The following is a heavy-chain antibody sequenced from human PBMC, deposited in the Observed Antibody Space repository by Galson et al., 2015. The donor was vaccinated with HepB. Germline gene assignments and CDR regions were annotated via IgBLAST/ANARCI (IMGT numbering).Heavy chain of an antibody. J-gene: IGHJ3*01. Sequence: SLTCAVYGGSFSDYYWSWIRQPPGKGLEWIGEINHSGSTNDNPSLKSRITISVDTSKNQFSLKLTSVTAADAAVYYCARGPASVVYDYVWGSSRQPLYYLDSWGQGTMVTVSS. CDR3: ARGPASVVYDYVWGSSRQPLYYLDS. CDR2: INHSGST. V-gene: IGHV4-34*01. D-gene: IGHD3-16*02. CDR1: GGSFSDYY.